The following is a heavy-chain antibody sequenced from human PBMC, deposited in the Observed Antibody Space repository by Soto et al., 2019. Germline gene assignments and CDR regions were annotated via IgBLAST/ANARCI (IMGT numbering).Heavy chain of an antibody. CDR3: ARDRLGYCSSTSCPYYYYGMEV. CDR2: INQDASIH. J-gene: IGHJ6*02. V-gene: IGHV3-7*01. D-gene: IGHD2-2*01. Sequence: GGSLRLSCAASGFTFHRDWMTWVRQAPGKGLEWVANINQDASIHYYMDPEKGRITISRDPAKTPLYLQMTSLRAEDRAVDYCARDRLGYCSSTSCPYYYYGMEVWGQGTTVTVSS. CDR1: GFTFHRDW.